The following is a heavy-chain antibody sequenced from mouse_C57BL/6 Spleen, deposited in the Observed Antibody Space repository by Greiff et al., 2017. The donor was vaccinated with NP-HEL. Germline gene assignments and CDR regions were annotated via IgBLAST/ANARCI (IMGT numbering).Heavy chain of an antibody. V-gene: IGHV1-82*01. CDR3: ARYDYEVGFAY. Sequence: VQLQQSGPELVKPGASVKISCKASGYAFSSSWMNWVKQRPGKGLEWIGRIYPGDGDTNYNGKFKGKATLTADKSSSTAYMQLSSLTSEDSAVYFCARYDYEVGFAYWGQGTLVTVSA. D-gene: IGHD2-4*01. CDR2: IYPGDGDT. CDR1: GYAFSSSW. J-gene: IGHJ3*01.